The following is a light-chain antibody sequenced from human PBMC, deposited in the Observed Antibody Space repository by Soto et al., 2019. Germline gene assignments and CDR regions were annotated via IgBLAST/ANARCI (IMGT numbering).Light chain of an antibody. CDR3: QQHSSSSPYT. CDR1: QSISSW. CDR2: KAS. J-gene: IGKJ2*01. Sequence: DIQMTQSPSTLSASVGDRVTITCRASQSISSWLAWYQQEPGKAPNLLIYKASTLGSGVPSRFSGGGSGTEFTLTISSLQPDDFATYYCQQHSSSSPYTFGQGTKLEIK. V-gene: IGKV1-5*03.